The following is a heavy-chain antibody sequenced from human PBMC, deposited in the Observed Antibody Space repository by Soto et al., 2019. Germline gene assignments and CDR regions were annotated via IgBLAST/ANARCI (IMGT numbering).Heavy chain of an antibody. CDR3: TKASSDRHAMDV. CDR1: GCIFINGV. Sequence: GGSLSHSCAASGCIFINGVLRCVRQTPGKGLEWVSTITATGGDTYYTDSVKGRFTISRDNSKNTLYLQMSSLRAEDTALYYCTKASSDRHAMDVWDQGTTVTVSS. V-gene: IGHV3-23*01. CDR2: ITATGGDT. J-gene: IGHJ6*02.